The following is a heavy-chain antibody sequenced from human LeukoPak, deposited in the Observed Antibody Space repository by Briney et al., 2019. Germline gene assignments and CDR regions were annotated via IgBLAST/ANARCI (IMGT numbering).Heavy chain of an antibody. CDR1: GGSISSSNW. D-gene: IGHD2-2*01. J-gene: IGHJ4*02. V-gene: IGHV4-4*02. CDR2: IYHSGSS. CDR3: AGGARTSWTY. Sequence: PSETLSLTCAVSGGSISSSNWWSWVRQSPGKGLEWIGEIYHSGSSNYNPSLESRVTLSVDKSKNQFSLNLNSLTAADTAVYYCAGGARTSWTYWGQGTLVTVSS.